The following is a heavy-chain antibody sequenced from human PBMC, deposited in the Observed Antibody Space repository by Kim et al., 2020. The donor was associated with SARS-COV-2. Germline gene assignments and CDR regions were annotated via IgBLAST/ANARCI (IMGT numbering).Heavy chain of an antibody. V-gene: IGHV1-69*13. CDR1: GGTFSSYA. CDR2: IIPIFGTA. J-gene: IGHJ5*02. D-gene: IGHD2-15*01. Sequence: SVKVSCKASGGTFSSYAISWVRQAPGQGLEWMGGIIPIFGTANYAQKFQGRVTITADESTSTAYMELSSLRSEDTAVYYCAREGGPLGYCSGGSCFNWFDPWGQGTLVTVSS. CDR3: AREGGPLGYCSGGSCFNWFDP.